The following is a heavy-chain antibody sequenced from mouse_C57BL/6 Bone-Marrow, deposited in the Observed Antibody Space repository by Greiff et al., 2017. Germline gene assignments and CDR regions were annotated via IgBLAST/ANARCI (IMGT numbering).Heavy chain of an antibody. V-gene: IGHV1-62-2*01. CDR1: GYTFTEYT. CDR2: FYPGSGSI. J-gene: IGHJ4*01. CDR3: ARHEGAYCGNYVAMDY. D-gene: IGHD2-10*01. Sequence: QVQLKQSGAELVKPGASVKLSCKASGYTFTEYTIHWVKQRSGQGLEWIGWFYPGSGSIKYNEKFKDKATLTADKSSSTVYMELSRLTSEDSAVYFCARHEGAYCGNYVAMDYWGQGTSVTVSS.